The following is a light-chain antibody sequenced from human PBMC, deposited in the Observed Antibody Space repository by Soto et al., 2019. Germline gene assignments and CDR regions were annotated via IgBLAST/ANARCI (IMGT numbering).Light chain of an antibody. CDR1: QSVLYTSNNKNY. V-gene: IGKV4-1*01. Sequence: DIVMTQSPDSLAVSLGERATINCKSSQSVLYTSNNKNYFAWYQQKPGQPPKLLIYWASTRASGVPDRFSGSGSGTDFTLTISSLQAEDVAVYYCQQCYNTPYTFGQGTRVEIK. CDR3: QQCYNTPYT. J-gene: IGKJ2*01. CDR2: WAS.